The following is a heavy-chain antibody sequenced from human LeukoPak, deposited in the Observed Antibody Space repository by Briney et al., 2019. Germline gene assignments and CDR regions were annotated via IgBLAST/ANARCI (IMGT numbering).Heavy chain of an antibody. D-gene: IGHD5-12*01. CDR3: AKARIAATIYPKEVNFDY. CDR2: ITGGGGST. Sequence: PGGSLRLSCAASGFSFTSYAMSWVREAPGKGLEWGSTITGGGGSTYYADSVKGRFTISRDNSKDTFYLQMNSLRVEDTDVYYCAKARIAATIYPKEVNFDYWGQGTLVTVSS. V-gene: IGHV3-23*01. CDR1: GFSFTSYA. J-gene: IGHJ4*02.